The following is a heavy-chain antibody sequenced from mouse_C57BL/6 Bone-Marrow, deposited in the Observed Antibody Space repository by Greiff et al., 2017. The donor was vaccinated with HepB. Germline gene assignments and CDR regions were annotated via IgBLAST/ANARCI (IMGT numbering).Heavy chain of an antibody. CDR1: GYTFTSYT. CDR2: INASSGYT. J-gene: IGHJ3*01. Sequence: QVQLQQSGAELARPGASVKMSCKASGYTFTSYTMHWVKQRPGQGLEWIGYINASSGYTKYNQKFKDKATLTADKSSSTAYMQLSSLTSEDSAVYYCARRDYYGSSPFAYWGQGTLVTVSA. V-gene: IGHV1-4*01. CDR3: ARRDYYGSSPFAY. D-gene: IGHD1-1*01.